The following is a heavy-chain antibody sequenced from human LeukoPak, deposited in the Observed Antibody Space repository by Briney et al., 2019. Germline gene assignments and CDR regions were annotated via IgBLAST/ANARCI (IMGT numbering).Heavy chain of an antibody. D-gene: IGHD6-13*01. CDR3: ATPRYSSSVRAFDI. Sequence: ASVKISCKVSGYTSTDYYMHWVQQAPGKGLGWMGLVDPEDGETIYAEKFQGRVTITADTSTDTAYMELSSLRSEDTAVYYCATPRYSSSVRAFDIWGQGTMVTVSS. V-gene: IGHV1-69-2*01. CDR2: VDPEDGET. J-gene: IGHJ3*02. CDR1: GYTSTDYY.